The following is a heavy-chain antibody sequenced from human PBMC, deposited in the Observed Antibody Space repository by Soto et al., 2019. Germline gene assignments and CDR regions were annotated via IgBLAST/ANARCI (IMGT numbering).Heavy chain of an antibody. CDR3: ARDAPPQWEQNPGGDAFDI. D-gene: IGHD1-26*01. V-gene: IGHV3-48*02. CDR2: ISSSSSTI. J-gene: IGHJ3*02. CDR1: GFTFSSYS. Sequence: EVQLVESGGGLVQPGGSLRLSCAASGFTFSSYSMNWVRQAPGKGLEWVSSISSSSSTIYYADSVKGRFTISRDNAKNSLYLQMNSLRDEDTAVYYCARDAPPQWEQNPGGDAFDIWGQGTMVTVSS.